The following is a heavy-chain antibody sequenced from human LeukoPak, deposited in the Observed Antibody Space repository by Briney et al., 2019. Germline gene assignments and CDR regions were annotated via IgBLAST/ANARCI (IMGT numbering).Heavy chain of an antibody. CDR3: AKDPAVATPRDY. Sequence: PGGSLRLSCAASGFTLSSYAMSWVRQAPGKGLEWVSAISGSGGSTYYADSVKGRFTISRDNSKSTLYLQMNSLRAEDTAVYYCAKDPAVATPRDYWGQGTLVTVSS. CDR1: GFTLSSYA. CDR2: ISGSGGST. J-gene: IGHJ4*02. D-gene: IGHD5-12*01. V-gene: IGHV3-23*01.